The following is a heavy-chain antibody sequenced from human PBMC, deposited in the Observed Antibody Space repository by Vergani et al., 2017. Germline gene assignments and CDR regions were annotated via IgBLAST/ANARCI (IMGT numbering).Heavy chain of an antibody. J-gene: IGHJ4*02. CDR1: GYTFTNYY. CDR2: INPSGGST. V-gene: IGHV1-46*03. CDR3: ARPHGDILPPDPRRLDY. Sequence: QVLLVQSGAEVKKPGASVRVSCKTSGYTFTNYYIHWVRQAPGQGLEWMGIINPSGGSTTYAQQFQGRLTMTRDTYTSTVYMDLRNLRSEDTAVYYCARPHGDILPPDPRRLDYWGQGTLVTVSS.